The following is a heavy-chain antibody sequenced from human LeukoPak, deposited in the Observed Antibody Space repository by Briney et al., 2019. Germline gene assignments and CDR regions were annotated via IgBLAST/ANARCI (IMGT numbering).Heavy chain of an antibody. CDR1: GFTFSDYY. D-gene: IGHD6-13*01. Sequence: GGSLRLSCAASGFTFSDYYMSWIRQAPGKGLEWVSYISSSGSTIYYADSVKGRFTISRDNAKNSLYLQMNSLRAEDTAVYYCASPFAAAGNYCGMDVWGQGTTVTVSS. CDR2: ISSSGSTI. J-gene: IGHJ6*02. CDR3: ASPFAAAGNYCGMDV. V-gene: IGHV3-11*01.